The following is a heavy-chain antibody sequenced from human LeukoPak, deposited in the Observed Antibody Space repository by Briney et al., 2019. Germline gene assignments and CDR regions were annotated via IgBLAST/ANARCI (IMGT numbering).Heavy chain of an antibody. CDR1: GSTFSSYW. V-gene: IGHV3-66*02. CDR2: IYSSGTT. CDR3: ARARSIRSYYGMDV. D-gene: IGHD6-6*01. J-gene: IGHJ6*02. Sequence: PGGSLRLSCAASGSTFSSYWMTWVRQAPGKGLEWVSGIYSSGTTHYADTLKGRFTISRDNSKNTLYLQMNSLRGEDTAVYYCARARSIRSYYGMDVWGQGTTVTVSS.